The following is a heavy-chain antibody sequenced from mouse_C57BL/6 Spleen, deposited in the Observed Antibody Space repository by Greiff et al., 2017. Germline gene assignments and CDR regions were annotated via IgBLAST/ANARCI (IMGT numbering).Heavy chain of an antibody. CDR2: IDPANGNT. Sequence: VQLKESVAELVRPGASVKLSCTASGFNIKNTYMHWVKQRPEQGLEWIGRIDPANGNTKYAPKFQGKATITADTSSNTAYLQLSSLTSEDTAIYYCARLDDYDGWYFDVWGTGTTVTVSS. CDR3: ARLDDYDGWYFDV. J-gene: IGHJ1*03. D-gene: IGHD2-4*01. CDR1: GFNIKNTY. V-gene: IGHV14-3*01.